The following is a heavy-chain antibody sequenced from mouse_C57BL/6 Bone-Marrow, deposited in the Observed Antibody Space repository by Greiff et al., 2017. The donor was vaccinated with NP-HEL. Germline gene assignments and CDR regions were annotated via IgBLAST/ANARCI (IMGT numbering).Heavy chain of an antibody. CDR2: IYPSDSET. V-gene: IGHV1-61*01. J-gene: IGHJ1*03. D-gene: IGHD1-1*01. CDR1: GYTFTSYW. CDR3: ARGFFIRGYFDV. Sequence: VQLQQSGAELVRPGSSVKLSCKASGYTFTSYWMDWVKQRPGQGLEWIGNIYPSDSETHYNQKFKDKATLTVDKSSSTAYMQLSSLTSEDSAVYYCARGFFIRGYFDVWGTGTTVTVSS.